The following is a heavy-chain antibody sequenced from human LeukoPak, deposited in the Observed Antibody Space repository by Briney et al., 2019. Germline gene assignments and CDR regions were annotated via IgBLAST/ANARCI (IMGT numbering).Heavy chain of an antibody. CDR1: GFTFSSYG. CDR3: AKDMRYYDSSGYYPLDY. CDR2: IWYDGSNK. V-gene: IGHV3-33*06. Sequence: PGGSLRLSCAASGFTFSSYGMHWVRQAPGKGLEWVAVIWYDGSNKYYADSVKGRFTISRDNSKNTLYLQMNSLRAEDTAVYYCAKDMRYYDSSGYYPLDYWGQGILVTVSP. J-gene: IGHJ4*02. D-gene: IGHD3-22*01.